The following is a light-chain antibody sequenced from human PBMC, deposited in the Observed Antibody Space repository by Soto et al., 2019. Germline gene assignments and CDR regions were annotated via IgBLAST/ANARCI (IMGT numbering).Light chain of an antibody. CDR2: DVS. CDR1: SSDVGAYNY. J-gene: IGLJ2*01. V-gene: IGLV2-14*01. CDR3: RSYTSSSTLV. Sequence: QSVLTQPASVSGSPGQSITISCTGTSSDVGAYNYVSWYQQHPGKATKLMIYDVSNRPSGVSNRFSGSKSDNTASLTISGLQDEDEAYYYCRSYTSSSTLVFGGGTQLTVL.